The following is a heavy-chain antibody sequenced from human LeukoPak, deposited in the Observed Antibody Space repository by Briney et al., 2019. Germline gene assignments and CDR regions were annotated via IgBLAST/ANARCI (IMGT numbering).Heavy chain of an antibody. CDR3: AKGDCSSPSCFPFDY. CDR1: GFTFSSYS. CDR2: ISSSSSYI. D-gene: IGHD2-2*01. V-gene: IGHV3-21*04. J-gene: IGHJ4*03. Sequence: GGSLRLSCAASGFTFSSYSMNWVRQAPGKGLEWVSSISSSSSYIYYADSVKGRFTISRDNAKNSLYLQMNSLRAEDMALYYCAKGDCSSPSCFPFDYWGQGTMVTVSS.